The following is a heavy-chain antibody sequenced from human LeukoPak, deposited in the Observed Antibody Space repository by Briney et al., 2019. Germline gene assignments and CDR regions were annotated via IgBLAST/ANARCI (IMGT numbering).Heavy chain of an antibody. CDR3: AKEGRYKGYYYMDV. D-gene: IGHD1-1*01. V-gene: IGHV3-23*01. Sequence: PGGSLRLSCAASGFTFSSYAMSWVRQAPGKGLEWVSAISGSGSSTYYADSVKARFTISRDNSKNTLYLQMNSLRAEDTAVYYCAKEGRYKGYYYMDVWGKGTTVTVSS. CDR2: ISGSGSST. CDR1: GFTFSSYA. J-gene: IGHJ6*03.